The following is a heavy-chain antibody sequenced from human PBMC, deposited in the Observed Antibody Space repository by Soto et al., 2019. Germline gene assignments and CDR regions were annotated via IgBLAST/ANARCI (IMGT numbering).Heavy chain of an antibody. CDR2: IIPIFGTA. CDR3: ARDRRSGSYDWYFDL. CDR1: GGTFRSYA. Sequence: QVQLVQSGAEVKKPGSSVKVSCKASGGTFRSYAISWVRQAPGQGLEWMGGIIPIFGTADYAQKFQGRVTIPADESRSTAYKEQSSLRSDDTAVYYCARDRRSGSYDWYFDLWRRGTLVTVSS. D-gene: IGHD3-10*01. J-gene: IGHJ2*01. V-gene: IGHV1-69*01.